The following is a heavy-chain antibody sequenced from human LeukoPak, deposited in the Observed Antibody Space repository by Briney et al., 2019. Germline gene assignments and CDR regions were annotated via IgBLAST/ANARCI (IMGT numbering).Heavy chain of an antibody. CDR1: GGSFRGSY. CDR2: INHSGST. V-gene: IGHV4-34*01. J-gene: IGHJ4*02. D-gene: IGHD6-13*01. Sequence: PSETLSLTCAVYGGSFRGSYWSWIRQPPGKGLEWIGEINHSGSTNYNPSLKSRVTVSVDTSKNQFSLNLHSVTAADTAVYNCARVLSSSEGYFDYWGQGTLVTVSS. CDR3: ARVLSSSEGYFDY.